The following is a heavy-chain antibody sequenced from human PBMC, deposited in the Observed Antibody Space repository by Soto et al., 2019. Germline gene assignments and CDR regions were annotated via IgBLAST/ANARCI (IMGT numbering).Heavy chain of an antibody. D-gene: IGHD6-19*01. CDR1: GASVSSGNHY. V-gene: IGHV4-61*01. CDR3: ARGWDANS. Sequence: QVQMQESGPGLVKPSETLSLTCTVSGASVSSGNHYWSWIRQPPGKGLEWIGYIYHSGITNYNPSLKSRVTISADTSRNQFSLKVSSVTAVDTAVYYCARGWDANSWGQGTLVTVSS. CDR2: IYHSGIT. J-gene: IGHJ4*02.